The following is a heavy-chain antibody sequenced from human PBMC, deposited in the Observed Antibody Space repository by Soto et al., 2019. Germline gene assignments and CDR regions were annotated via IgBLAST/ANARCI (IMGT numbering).Heavy chain of an antibody. J-gene: IGHJ6*02. CDR2: ISYDGSNK. V-gene: IGHV3-30-3*01. D-gene: IGHD3-22*01. CDR3: ARDSDYYDSSGYTNFYYYYGMDV. CDR1: GFTFSSYA. Sequence: PGGSLRLSCAASGFTFSSYAMHWVRQAPGKGLEWVAVISYDGSNKYYADSVKGRFTISRDNSKNTLYLQMNSLRAEDMAVYYCARDSDYYDSSGYTNFYYYYGMDVWGQGTTVTVSS.